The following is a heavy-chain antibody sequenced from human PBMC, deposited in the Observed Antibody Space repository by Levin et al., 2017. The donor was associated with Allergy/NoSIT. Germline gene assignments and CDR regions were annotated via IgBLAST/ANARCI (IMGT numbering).Heavy chain of an antibody. V-gene: IGHV3-21*01. CDR2: ISSSSSYI. D-gene: IGHD6-19*01. CDR3: ARSSMAVAGAFDY. Sequence: GGSLRLSCAASGFTFSSYSMNWVRQAPGKGLEWVSSISSSSSYIYYADSVKGRFTISRDNAKNSLYLQMNSLRAEDTAVYYCARSSMAVAGAFDYWGQGTLVTVSS. CDR1: GFTFSSYS. J-gene: IGHJ4*02.